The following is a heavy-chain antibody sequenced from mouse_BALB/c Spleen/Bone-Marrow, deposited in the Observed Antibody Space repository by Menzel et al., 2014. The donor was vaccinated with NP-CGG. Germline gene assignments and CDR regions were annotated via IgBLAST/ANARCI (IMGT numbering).Heavy chain of an antibody. Sequence: VHVKQSGPELMKPGASVKISCKASGYSFTSYYMHWVKQSHGKSIEWIGYIDPFNGGTSYNQKFKGKATLTVDKSSITAYVHLISLTSEDSAVYYCARNWDFDYWGQGTTLTVSS. D-gene: IGHD4-1*01. CDR1: GYSFTSYY. J-gene: IGHJ2*01. CDR2: IDPFNGGT. V-gene: IGHV1S135*01. CDR3: ARNWDFDY.